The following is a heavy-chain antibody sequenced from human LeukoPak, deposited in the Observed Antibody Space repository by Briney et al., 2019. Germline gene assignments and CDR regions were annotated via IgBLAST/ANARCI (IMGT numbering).Heavy chain of an antibody. D-gene: IGHD6-19*01. J-gene: IGHJ5*02. V-gene: IGHV1-2*02. CDR1: GYTFTGYY. CDR3: ARVIESSGWYWANWFDP. CDR2: INPNSGGT. Sequence: ASVKVSCKASGYTFTGYYMHWVRQAPGQGLEGMGWINPNSGGTNYAQKFQGRVTMTRDTSTSTAYMELRSLRSDDTAVYYCARVIESSGWYWANWFDPWGQGTLVTVSS.